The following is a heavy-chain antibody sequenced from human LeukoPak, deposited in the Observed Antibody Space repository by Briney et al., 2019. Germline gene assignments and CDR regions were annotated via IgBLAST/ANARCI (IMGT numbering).Heavy chain of an antibody. D-gene: IGHD2-2*01. CDR1: GYTFTSYA. CDR2: INTGNGNT. V-gene: IGHV1-3*04. CDR3: ARGSTSDWPLDH. Sequence: ASVKVSCKASGYTFTSYAMHWVRQAPGQRLECMGWINTGNGNTKYSQKFQGRVTITRDTSASTAYMDLSSLRSEDTAVYYCARGSTSDWPLDHWGQETLVTISS. J-gene: IGHJ4*02.